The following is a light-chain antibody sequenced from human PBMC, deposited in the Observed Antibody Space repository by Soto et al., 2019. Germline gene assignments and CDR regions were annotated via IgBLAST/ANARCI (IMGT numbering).Light chain of an antibody. CDR2: HAS. CDR1: QTINNW. J-gene: IGKJ1*01. CDR3: QHYNRYPWT. V-gene: IGKV1-5*01. Sequence: DIQMTQSPSTLSASIGDRVTITCRASQTINNWLAWYQQKPGKAPNLLIFHASNLETGVPSRFSGSAFGTEFPLTISSLQPDDFATYYCQHYNRYPWTFGQGTKVEIK.